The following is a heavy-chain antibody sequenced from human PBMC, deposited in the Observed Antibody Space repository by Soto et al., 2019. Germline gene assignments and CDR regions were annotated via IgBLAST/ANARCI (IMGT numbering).Heavy chain of an antibody. Sequence: QVQLVESGGGVVQPGRSLRLSCAASGFTFSAYGMHWVRQAPGKGLEWVAGISYDGSNKYYTDSVKGRFTNSRDNSKNTLDLQMSSLRAEDTAVYYCATGFSYSVSDYWGQGTLVTVSS. CDR1: GFTFSAYG. CDR3: ATGFSYSVSDY. CDR2: ISYDGSNK. D-gene: IGHD5-18*01. V-gene: IGHV3-30*03. J-gene: IGHJ4*02.